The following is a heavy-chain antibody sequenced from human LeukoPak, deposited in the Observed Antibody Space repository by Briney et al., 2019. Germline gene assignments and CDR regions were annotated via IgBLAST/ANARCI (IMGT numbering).Heavy chain of an antibody. D-gene: IGHD3-10*02. Sequence: GGSLRLSCAASGFTFSSYAMSWVRQAPGKGLEWVSDINGSGGSTYYADSVKGRFTISRDNSKNTLYLQMNSLRAEDTAVYYCAELGITMIGGVWGKGTTVTISS. CDR1: GFTFSSYA. CDR2: INGSGGST. CDR3: AELGITMIGGV. J-gene: IGHJ6*04. V-gene: IGHV3-23*01.